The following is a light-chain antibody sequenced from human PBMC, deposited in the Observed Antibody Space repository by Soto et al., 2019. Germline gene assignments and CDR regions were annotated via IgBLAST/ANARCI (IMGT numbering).Light chain of an antibody. CDR2: DAS. CDR1: QDIRNY. Sequence: DIQMTQSPPALSASVGDRVTITCQASQDIRNYLNWYQQKPGKAPKLLIYDASNLETGVPSRFSGSGSVTDFTFTISSLQPEDVATYYCQHYNELPFFGPETKVYIK. J-gene: IGKJ3*01. CDR3: QHYNELPF. V-gene: IGKV1-33*01.